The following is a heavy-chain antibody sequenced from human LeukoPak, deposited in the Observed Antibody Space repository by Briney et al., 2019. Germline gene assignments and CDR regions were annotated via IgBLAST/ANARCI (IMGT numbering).Heavy chain of an antibody. D-gene: IGHD3-10*02. CDR3: AELGITMIGGV. CDR2: ISISSSYI. CDR1: GFTFSSYS. V-gene: IGHV3-21*01. J-gene: IGHJ6*04. Sequence: PGGSLRLSFAASGFTFSSYSMNWVRQAPGKGLEWGSAISISSSYIYYADSVKGRFTISRDNAKNSLYLQMNSLRAEDTAVYYCAELGITMIGGVWGKGTTVTISS.